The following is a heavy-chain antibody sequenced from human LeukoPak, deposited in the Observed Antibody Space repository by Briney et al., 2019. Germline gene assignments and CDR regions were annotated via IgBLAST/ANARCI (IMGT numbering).Heavy chain of an antibody. D-gene: IGHD3-22*01. Sequence: GGSLRLSCAASGFTLSSYAMSWVRHAPGKGLEWVSAISVSGGSAYYADSVKGRFTIPRDNSNNTLYLQTNSLRAEDTALYYCAKLEQYYYDSSGYSNWGQGTLVTASS. CDR3: AKLEQYYYDSSGYSN. J-gene: IGHJ4*02. CDR2: ISVSGGSA. V-gene: IGHV3-23*01. CDR1: GFTLSSYA.